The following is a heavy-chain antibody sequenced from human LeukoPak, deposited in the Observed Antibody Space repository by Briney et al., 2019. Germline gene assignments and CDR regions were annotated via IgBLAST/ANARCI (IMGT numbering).Heavy chain of an antibody. D-gene: IGHD7-27*01. CDR1: GYTFTSHG. CDR3: ARDPGGTWGFDY. Sequence: ASVRVSCKASGYTFTSHGLSWARQAPGQGLEWMGWISIYSGNTNYAQKFQDRISMTTDTSTSTAYMELRSLKSDDTAVYYCARDPGGTWGFDYWGQGALVTVSS. V-gene: IGHV1-18*01. J-gene: IGHJ4*02. CDR2: ISIYSGNT.